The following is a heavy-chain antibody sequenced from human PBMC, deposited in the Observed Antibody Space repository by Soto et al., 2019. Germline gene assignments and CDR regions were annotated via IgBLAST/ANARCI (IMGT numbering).Heavy chain of an antibody. D-gene: IGHD3-22*01. CDR1: GYTFTSYG. J-gene: IGHJ4*02. V-gene: IGHV1-18*01. CDR3: ARDVDSTTKAPFAN. Sequence: QVQLVQSGAEVKKPGASVKVSCKASGYTFTSYGISWVRQAPGQGLEWMGWISAYIGNTNYAQKLQGRVTMTTDTSTSTAHKELRSRSSDDTAVYYCARDVDSTTKAPFANRGQGPLVTVSS. CDR2: ISAYIGNT.